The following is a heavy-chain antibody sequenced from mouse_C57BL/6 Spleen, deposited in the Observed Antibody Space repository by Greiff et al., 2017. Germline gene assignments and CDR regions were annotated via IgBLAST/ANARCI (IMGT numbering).Heavy chain of an antibody. Sequence: QVHVKQPGAELVKPGASVKLSCKASGYTFTSYWMHWVKQRPGQGLEWIGMIQPNSGSTNYNEKFKSKATLTVDKSSSTAYMQLSSLTAEDSAVYYCATRITTVVAEDYWGQGTTLTVSS. CDR1: GYTFTSYW. CDR3: ATRITTVVAEDY. V-gene: IGHV1-64*01. D-gene: IGHD1-1*01. CDR2: IQPNSGST. J-gene: IGHJ2*01.